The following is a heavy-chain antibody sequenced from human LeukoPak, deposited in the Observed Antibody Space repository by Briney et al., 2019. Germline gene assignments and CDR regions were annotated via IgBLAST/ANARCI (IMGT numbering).Heavy chain of an antibody. CDR1: GFTFSSHW. J-gene: IGHJ6*03. CDR3: ARGSRYYYYYMDV. D-gene: IGHD3-10*01. Sequence: PGGSLRLSCAASGFTFSSHWMSWVRQAPGKGLEWVANIKQDGSETYYMDSVKGRFTISRDNAKNSLYLQMNSLRAEDTAVYFRARGSRYYYYYMDVWGKGTTVTVSS. V-gene: IGHV3-7*01. CDR2: IKQDGSET.